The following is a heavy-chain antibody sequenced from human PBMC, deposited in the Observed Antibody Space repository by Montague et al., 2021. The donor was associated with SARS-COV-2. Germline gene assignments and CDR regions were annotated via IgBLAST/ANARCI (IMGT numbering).Heavy chain of an antibody. J-gene: IGHJ4*02. CDR3: ARGRDGYYHRSALFDY. D-gene: IGHD3-22*01. CDR1: GGSISSYY. CDR2: IYYSGST. V-gene: IGHV4-59*01. Sequence: SETLSLTCTVSGGSISSYYWCWIRQPPGKGLEWIGYIYYSGSTNYNPSLKSRVTISVDTSKNQFSLKLTSVTAADTAVYYCARGRDGYYHRSALFDYWGQGTLVTVSS.